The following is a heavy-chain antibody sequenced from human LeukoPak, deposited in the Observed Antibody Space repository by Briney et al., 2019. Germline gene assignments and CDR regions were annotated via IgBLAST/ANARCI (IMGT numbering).Heavy chain of an antibody. CDR1: GGTFSSYA. D-gene: IGHD2-15*01. CDR3: ARDGCSSTGTRSGGSCFDLY. J-gene: IGHJ4*02. V-gene: IGHV1-69*05. CDR2: IIPIFGTA. Sequence: ASVKVSCKASGGTFSSYAISWVRQAPGQGLEWMGRIIPIFGTANYAQKFQGRVTITTDESTSTAYMELSSLRSEDTAVCYCARDGCSSTGTRSGGSCFDLYWGQGTLVTVSS.